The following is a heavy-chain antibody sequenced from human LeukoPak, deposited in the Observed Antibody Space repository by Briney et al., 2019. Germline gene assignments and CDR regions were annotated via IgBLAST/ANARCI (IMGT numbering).Heavy chain of an antibody. Sequence: SETLSLTCTVSGGSISSYYWSWIRQPPGKGLEWIGYIYYSGSTNYTPSLKSRVTISVDTSKNQFSLKLSSVTAADTAVYYCARHGYCGGDCFPYYFDYWGQGTLVTVSS. CDR1: GGSISSYY. CDR2: IYYSGST. D-gene: IGHD2-21*02. CDR3: ARHGYCGGDCFPYYFDY. J-gene: IGHJ4*02. V-gene: IGHV4-59*01.